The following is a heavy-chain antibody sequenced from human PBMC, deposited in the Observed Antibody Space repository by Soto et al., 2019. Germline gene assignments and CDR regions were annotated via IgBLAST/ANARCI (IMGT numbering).Heavy chain of an antibody. CDR1: GGTFSSYA. D-gene: IGHD3-22*01. V-gene: IGHV1-69*12. J-gene: IGHJ4*02. CDR3: ARDGYYYDSSGYYSYFDY. Sequence: QVQLVQSGAEVKKPGSSVKVSCKASGGTFSSYAISWVRQAPGQGLEWMGGIIPIFGTANYAQKFQGRVTITADESTSTAYMELSSLRSEDTAVYYCARDGYYYDSSGYYSYFDYWGQGTLVTVSS. CDR2: IIPIFGTA.